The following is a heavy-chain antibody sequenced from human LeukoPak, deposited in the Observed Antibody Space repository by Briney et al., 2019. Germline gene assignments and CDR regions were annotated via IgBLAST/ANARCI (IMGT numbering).Heavy chain of an antibody. CDR1: GFTFSSYG. D-gene: IGHD3-3*01. Sequence: SGGSLRLSCAASGFTFSSYGMHWVRQAPGKGLEWVAVISYDGSNKYYADSVKGRFTISRDNSKNTLYLQMNGLGAEDTAVYYCAKDLAGAPRGWITIFGGVPHDSSDYWGQGTLGTGSS. CDR3: AKDLAGAPRGWITIFGGVPHDSSDY. V-gene: IGHV3-30*18. CDR2: ISYDGSNK. J-gene: IGHJ4*02.